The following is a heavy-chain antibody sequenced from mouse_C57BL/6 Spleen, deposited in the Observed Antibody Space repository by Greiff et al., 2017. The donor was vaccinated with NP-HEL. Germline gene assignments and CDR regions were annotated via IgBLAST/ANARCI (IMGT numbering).Heavy chain of an antibody. V-gene: IGHV5-15*01. CDR3: ARQGYGSSSYYFDY. Sequence: EVMLVESGGGLVQPGGSLKLSCAASGFTFSDYGMAWVRQAPRQGPEWVAFISNLAYSIYYADTVTGRFTISRENAKNTLYLEMSSLRSEDTAMYYCARQGYGSSSYYFDYWGQGTTLTVSS. D-gene: IGHD1-1*01. CDR2: ISNLAYSI. J-gene: IGHJ2*01. CDR1: GFTFSDYG.